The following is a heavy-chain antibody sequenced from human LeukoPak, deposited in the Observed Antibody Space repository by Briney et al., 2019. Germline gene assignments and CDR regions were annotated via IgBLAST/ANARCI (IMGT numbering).Heavy chain of an antibody. J-gene: IGHJ4*02. Sequence: PGGSLRLSCAASGFTFSSYSMNWVRQAPGKGLEWVSAISGSGGSTYYADSVKGRFTISRDNSKNTLYLQMNSLRAEDTAVYYCAKDGQQWLVSYFDYWGQGTLVTVSS. CDR3: AKDGQQWLVSYFDY. D-gene: IGHD6-19*01. CDR2: ISGSGGST. CDR1: GFTFSSYS. V-gene: IGHV3-23*01.